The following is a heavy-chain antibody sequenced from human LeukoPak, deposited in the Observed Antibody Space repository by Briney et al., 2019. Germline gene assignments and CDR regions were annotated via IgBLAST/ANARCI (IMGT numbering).Heavy chain of an antibody. Sequence: SETLSLTCTVSGDSISTSSYYWAWIRQPPGKGLEWIGSVYYGGSIYYNPSLKSGVSIFIDTSKNQFSLKLTSVTAADTAVYFCARHYDVSRYYYSFDYWGQGTLVTVSS. D-gene: IGHD3-22*01. CDR2: VYYGGSI. CDR1: GDSISTSSYY. V-gene: IGHV4-39*01. CDR3: ARHYDVSRYYYSFDY. J-gene: IGHJ4*02.